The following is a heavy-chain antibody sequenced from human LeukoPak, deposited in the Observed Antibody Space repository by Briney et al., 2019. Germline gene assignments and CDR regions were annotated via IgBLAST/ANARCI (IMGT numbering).Heavy chain of an antibody. CDR1: GGSISSGDYY. J-gene: IGHJ4*02. CDR2: IYYSGST. Sequence: PSETLSLTCTVSGGSISSGDYYWSWIRQPPGKGLEWIGYIYYSGSTYYNPSLKSRVTISVDTSKNQFSLKLSSVTAADTAVYYSARDPEWLLWKGLDYWGQGTLVTVSS. V-gene: IGHV4-30-4*08. D-gene: IGHD3-3*01. CDR3: ARDPEWLLWKGLDY.